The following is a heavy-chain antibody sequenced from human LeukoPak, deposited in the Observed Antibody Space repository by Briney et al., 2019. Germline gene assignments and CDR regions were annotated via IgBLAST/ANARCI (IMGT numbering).Heavy chain of an antibody. Sequence: GGSLRLSCAASGFTVSSNYMSWVRQAPGKGLEWVSLIYSGGSTYYADSVKGRFTISRDNSKNTLYLQMNSLRAEDTAVYYCAREHGDYTEYYFDYWGQGTLVTVSS. V-gene: IGHV3-66*01. CDR3: AREHGDYTEYYFDY. CDR1: GFTVSSNY. J-gene: IGHJ4*02. D-gene: IGHD4-17*01. CDR2: IYSGGST.